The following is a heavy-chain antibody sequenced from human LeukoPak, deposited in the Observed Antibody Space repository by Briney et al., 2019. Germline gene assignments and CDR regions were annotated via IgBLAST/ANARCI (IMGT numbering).Heavy chain of an antibody. V-gene: IGHV4-59*01. J-gene: IGHJ4*02. CDR3: ARGVAGWELSRPFPFDY. Sequence: KPSETLSLTCTVSGGSISSYYWSWIRQPPGKGLEWIGYIYYSGSTNYNPSLKSRVTISVDTSKNQFSLKLSSVTAADTAVYYCARGVAGWELSRPFPFDYWGQGTLVTVSS. D-gene: IGHD1-26*01. CDR1: GGSISSYY. CDR2: IYYSGST.